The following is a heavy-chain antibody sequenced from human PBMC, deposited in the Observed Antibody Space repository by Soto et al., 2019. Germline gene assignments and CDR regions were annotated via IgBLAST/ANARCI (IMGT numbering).Heavy chain of an antibody. CDR1: GFTFSNAW. Sequence: EVHLVESGGGLVKAGGSLRLSCAASGFTFSNAWMSWVRQAPGKGLEWIGRIKTNSDGGTVDYASPVKGRFTISRDDSKSMLSLDLNSLKTEDTGVYFCATVYCATTSCYAPFDYWGKGTLVTVSS. CDR3: ATVYCATTSCYAPFDY. D-gene: IGHD2-2*01. CDR2: IKTNSDGGTV. J-gene: IGHJ4*02. V-gene: IGHV3-15*01.